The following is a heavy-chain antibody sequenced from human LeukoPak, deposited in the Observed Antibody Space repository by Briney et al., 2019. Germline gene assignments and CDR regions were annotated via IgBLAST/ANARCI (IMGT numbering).Heavy chain of an antibody. CDR2: ISNDGTNK. J-gene: IGHJ4*02. Sequence: GKSLRLSCAASGFTFTTYAVHWVRQAPGKGLEWVAVISNDGTNKFYADSVKGRFTISGDNSKNTLYLQMNSLRAEDTAVYYCAKDHSSGWYEYYFDYWGQGTLVTVSS. D-gene: IGHD6-19*01. CDR3: AKDHSSGWYEYYFDY. CDR1: GFTFTTYA. V-gene: IGHV3-30*04.